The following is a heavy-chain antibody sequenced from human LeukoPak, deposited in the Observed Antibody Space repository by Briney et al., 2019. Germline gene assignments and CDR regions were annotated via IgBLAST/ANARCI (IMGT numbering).Heavy chain of an antibody. CDR2: ISSSGTT. V-gene: IGHV4-59*08. Sequence: SETLSLTCTVSGGSISSYYWSWIRQPPGKGPEWIGYISSSGTTKCNPSLKSRLTISVDTSKNQFSLKLTSVTAADTAVYYCARGQQWFDPWGQGTLVTVSS. J-gene: IGHJ5*02. D-gene: IGHD6-13*01. CDR1: GGSISSYY. CDR3: ARGQQWFDP.